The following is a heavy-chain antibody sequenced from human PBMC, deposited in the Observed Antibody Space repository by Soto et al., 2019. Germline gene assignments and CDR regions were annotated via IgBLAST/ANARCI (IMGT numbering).Heavy chain of an antibody. Sequence: ASVKVSCTVSGYTLTELSMHWVRQAPGKGLEWMGGFDPEDGETIYAQKFQGRVTMTEDTSTDTAYMELSSLRSEDTAVYYCATDRGYCSGGSCYFWFDPWGQGTLVTVSS. V-gene: IGHV1-24*01. D-gene: IGHD2-15*01. J-gene: IGHJ5*02. CDR2: FDPEDGET. CDR1: GYTLTELS. CDR3: ATDRGYCSGGSCYFWFDP.